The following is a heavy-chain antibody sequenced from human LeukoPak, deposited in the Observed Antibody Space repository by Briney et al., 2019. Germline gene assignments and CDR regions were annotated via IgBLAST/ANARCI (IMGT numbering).Heavy chain of an antibody. CDR2: ISGSGGST. CDR3: AKDTYSSGWYCFDY. V-gene: IGHV3-23*01. CDR1: GFTFSSYA. D-gene: IGHD6-19*01. Sequence: GGSLRLSCAASGFTFSSYAMSWVRQAPGKGLEWVSAISGSGGSTYYADSVKGRFTISRDNSKNTLYLQMNSLRAEDTAVCYCAKDTYSSGWYCFDYWGQGTLVTVSS. J-gene: IGHJ4*02.